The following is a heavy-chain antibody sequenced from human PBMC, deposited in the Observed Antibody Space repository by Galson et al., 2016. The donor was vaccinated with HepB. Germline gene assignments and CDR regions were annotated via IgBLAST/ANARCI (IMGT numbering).Heavy chain of an antibody. CDR3: VKDQASMVRDYYGMDV. D-gene: IGHD3-10*01. V-gene: IGHV3-64D*06. J-gene: IGHJ6*02. Sequence: SLRLSCAASGFTFRTYAMHWVRQAPGKGLEYVSGISSNGGSTYYTDSVKGRFTISRDNSKNTLFLQMSSLRAEDTALYCCVKDQASMVRDYYGMDVWGQGTTVTVSS. CDR1: GFTFRTYA. CDR2: ISSNGGST.